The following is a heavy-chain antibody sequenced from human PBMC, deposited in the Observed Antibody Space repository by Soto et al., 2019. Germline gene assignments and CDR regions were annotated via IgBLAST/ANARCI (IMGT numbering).Heavy chain of an antibody. CDR3: AIEWPPAHGDASDL. J-gene: IGHJ3*01. V-gene: IGHV4-61*01. CDR1: GGSVSSGSYY. CDR2: IYYSGST. Sequence: QVQLQESGPGLVKPSETLSLTCTVSGGSVSSGSYYWSWIRQPPGKGLEWIGYIYYSGSTNYNPSPTSSVTISVDPSKTPLSLQPSSVPAADTAVYYCAIEWPPAHGDASDLWGQGTMVTVPS.